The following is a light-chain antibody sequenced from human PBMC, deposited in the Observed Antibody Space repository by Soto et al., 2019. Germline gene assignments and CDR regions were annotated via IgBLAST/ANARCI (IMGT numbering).Light chain of an antibody. CDR3: QQRNVWPPVT. CDR2: GAS. Sequence: EIAMTQSPVTLSVSPGERATLSCRASQSVSTRLAWYQQKPGQAPRLLIYGASTRVTGTPDRFSGSGSGTEFTLTISSLQSEDSAVYYCQQRNVWPPVTFGQGTRLEIK. CDR1: QSVSTR. V-gene: IGKV3-15*01. J-gene: IGKJ5*01.